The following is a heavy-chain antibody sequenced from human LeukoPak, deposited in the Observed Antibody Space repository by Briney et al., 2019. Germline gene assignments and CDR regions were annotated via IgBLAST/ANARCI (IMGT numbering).Heavy chain of an antibody. D-gene: IGHD2-2*01. V-gene: IGHV3-74*01. Sequence: GGSLRLSCVPSGFTFSSYWMHWVRHAPGKGLVWVSRINIDGSTINYADFVKGRFTISRDNAKNTLYLQMNSLRAEDTAVYYCARAGQYRFDYWGQGTLVTVSS. CDR2: INIDGSTI. J-gene: IGHJ4*02. CDR3: ARAGQYRFDY. CDR1: GFTFSSYW.